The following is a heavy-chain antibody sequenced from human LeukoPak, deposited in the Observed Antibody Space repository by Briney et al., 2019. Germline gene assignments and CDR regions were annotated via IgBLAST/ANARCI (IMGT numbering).Heavy chain of an antibody. CDR1: GFTFDDYA. V-gene: IGHV3-9*01. J-gene: IGHJ4*02. D-gene: IGHD3-10*01. CDR3: AKGSITMVRGKGSYFDY. Sequence: GRSLRLSCAASGFTFDDYAMHWVRQAPGKGLEWVSGISWNSGSIGYADSVKGRFTISRGNAKNSLYLQMNSLRAEGTALYYCAKGSITMVRGKGSYFDYWGQGTLVTVSS. CDR2: ISWNSGSI.